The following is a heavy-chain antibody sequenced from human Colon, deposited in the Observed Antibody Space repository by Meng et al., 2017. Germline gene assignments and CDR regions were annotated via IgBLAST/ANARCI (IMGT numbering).Heavy chain of an antibody. CDR1: GGSVSMSDYQ. CDR2: AGT. Sequence: QVQLQESGPGLVRPSETLSLICTVSGGSVSMSDYQWGWIRQPPGKGLEWIGYAGTNYNPSLKSRVTISVDTSKRQFSLKLTSMTAADTAVYYCARDHWGSLDYWGQGILVTVSS. J-gene: IGHJ4*02. V-gene: IGHV4-61*08. CDR3: ARDHWGSLDY. D-gene: IGHD7-27*01.